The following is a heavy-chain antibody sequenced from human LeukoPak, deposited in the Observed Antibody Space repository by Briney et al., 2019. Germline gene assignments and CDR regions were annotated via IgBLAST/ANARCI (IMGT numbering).Heavy chain of an antibody. V-gene: IGHV3-11*04. J-gene: IGHJ4*02. CDR1: GFTFSDYN. CDR2: ISWNSGSI. Sequence: GGSLRLSCAASGFTFSDYNMRWIRQAPGKGLEWVSGISWNSGSIGYADSVKGRFTISRDNAKNSLYLQMNSLRDEDTAVYYCARCTTGRTFGSLREIKRSREIDYWGQGTLVTVSS. CDR3: ARCTTGRTFGSLREIKRSREIDY. D-gene: IGHD1-1*01.